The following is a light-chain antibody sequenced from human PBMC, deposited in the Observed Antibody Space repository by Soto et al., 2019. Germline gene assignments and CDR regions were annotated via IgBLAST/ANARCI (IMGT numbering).Light chain of an antibody. CDR1: QSVNNNY. CDR3: QQYGSSPLT. Sequence: EIVLTQSPGTLSLSPGERATLSCRASQSVNNNYLAWYQQKPGQAPRLLIYGASRRATGIPDRFSGSGSGTDFTLTISRQEPEDFAVYSCQQYGSSPLTFGGGTKVEIK. CDR2: GAS. V-gene: IGKV3-20*01. J-gene: IGKJ4*01.